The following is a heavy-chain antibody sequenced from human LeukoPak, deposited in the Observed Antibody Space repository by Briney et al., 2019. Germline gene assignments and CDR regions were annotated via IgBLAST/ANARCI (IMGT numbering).Heavy chain of an antibody. Sequence: GGSLRLSCAASGFVFSSYGIHWVRQAPGKGLEWVSFIRFDGTTQYYADSVKGRFTISRDNSKFTVHLLMTSLRPEDTAVYYCSKESNYDSSGYFNWGQGTLVTVSS. V-gene: IGHV3-30*02. D-gene: IGHD3-22*01. J-gene: IGHJ4*02. CDR3: SKESNYDSSGYFN. CDR1: GFVFSSYG. CDR2: IRFDGTTQ.